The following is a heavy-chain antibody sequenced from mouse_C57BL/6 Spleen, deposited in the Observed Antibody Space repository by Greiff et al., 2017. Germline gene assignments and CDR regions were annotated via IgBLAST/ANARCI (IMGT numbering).Heavy chain of an antibody. CDR3: ARTPDGYYGY. CDR1: GYTFTSYW. D-gene: IGHD2-3*01. V-gene: IGHV1-64*01. CDR2: IHPNSGRT. J-gene: IGHJ2*02. Sequence: QVQLQQPGAELVKPGASVKLSCKASGYTFTSYWMHWVKQRPGQGLEWIGMIHPNSGRTNYNEKFKSKATLTVDKSSSTAYMQLSSLTSEDSAVYYCARTPDGYYGYWGQGTSLTVSS.